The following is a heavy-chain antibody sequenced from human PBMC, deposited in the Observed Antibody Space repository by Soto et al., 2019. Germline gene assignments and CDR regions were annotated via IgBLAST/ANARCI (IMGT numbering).Heavy chain of an antibody. D-gene: IGHD6-13*01. Sequence: SETLSLTCTVSGGTISSNYWTWIRQPPGKGLEWIGYVYNSGGTNYNPSLKSRVTISEDTSKSQFSLKVNSMTAADTAVYYCARYRREAVAGYTLDNLGRGILVTVSS. CDR1: GGTISSNY. CDR3: ARYRREAVAGYTLDN. CDR2: VYNSGGT. V-gene: IGHV4-59*01. J-gene: IGHJ4*01.